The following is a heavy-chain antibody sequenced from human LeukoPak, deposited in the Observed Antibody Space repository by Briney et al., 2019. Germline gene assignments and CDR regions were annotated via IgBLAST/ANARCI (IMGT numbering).Heavy chain of an antibody. CDR3: AREPLAH. CDR1: GFTFSSYA. Sequence: GGSLRLSCAASGFTFSSYAMHWVRQAPGKGLEWVAVISYDGSNKYYADSVKGRFTISRDNSKNTLYLQMNSLRAEDTAVCYCAREPLAHWGQGTLVTVSS. J-gene: IGHJ4*02. V-gene: IGHV3-30*04. CDR2: ISYDGSNK. D-gene: IGHD3-3*02.